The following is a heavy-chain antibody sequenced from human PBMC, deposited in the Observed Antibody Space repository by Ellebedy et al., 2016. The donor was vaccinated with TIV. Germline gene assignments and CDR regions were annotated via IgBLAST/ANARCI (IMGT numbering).Heavy chain of an antibody. Sequence: SLKISXEISGFIFDDYAMHWVRQAPGKGLEWVSGINWKGNSVGYADSVRGRFTASRDNAKSSLFLQMNSLRPEDTALYYCARDRVPDTSMDYYWHYGMNVWGQGTTVTVSS. CDR3: ARDRVPDTSMDYYWHYGMNV. CDR2: INWKGNSV. CDR1: GFIFDDYA. V-gene: IGHV3-9*01. D-gene: IGHD5-18*01. J-gene: IGHJ6*02.